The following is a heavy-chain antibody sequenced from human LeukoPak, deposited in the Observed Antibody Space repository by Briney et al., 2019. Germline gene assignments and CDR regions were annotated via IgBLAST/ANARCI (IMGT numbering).Heavy chain of an antibody. Sequence: PGGSLRLSCAASGFSFSKYWMNWVRQAPGKGLEWVATISQDGSQKYLADFVKGRFTISRDNARNSLYLQMTSLRGDDTAVYYCVRSKVVAEAGKSWFSPWGQGTRVTVTS. CDR3: VRSKVVAEAGKSWFSP. CDR2: ISQDGSQK. V-gene: IGHV3-7*01. CDR1: GFSFSKYW. D-gene: IGHD6-13*01. J-gene: IGHJ5*01.